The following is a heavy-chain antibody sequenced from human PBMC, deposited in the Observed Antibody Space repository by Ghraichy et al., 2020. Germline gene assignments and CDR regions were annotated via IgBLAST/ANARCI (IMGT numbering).Heavy chain of an antibody. CDR1: GYTFTSYG. Sequence: ASVKVSCKASGYTFTSYGISWVRQAPGQGLEWMGWISAYNGNTNYAQKLQGRVTMTTDTSTSTAYMELRSLRSDDTAVYYCARGAGVAVAGTSFDYWGQRTLVTVSS. CDR2: ISAYNGNT. V-gene: IGHV1-18*04. J-gene: IGHJ4*02. CDR3: ARGAGVAVAGTSFDY. D-gene: IGHD6-19*01.